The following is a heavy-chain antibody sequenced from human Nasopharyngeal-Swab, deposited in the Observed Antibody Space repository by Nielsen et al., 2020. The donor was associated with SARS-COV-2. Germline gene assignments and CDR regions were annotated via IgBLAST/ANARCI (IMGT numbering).Heavy chain of an antibody. V-gene: IGHV3-48*01. D-gene: IGHD3-16*02. CDR3: ARGVWGSYRDYFDY. CDR2: ISSSSSSTI. Sequence: WIRQPPGKGLEWVSYISSSSSSTIYYADSVKGRFTISRDNAKNSLYLQMNSLRAEDTAVYYCARGVWGSYRDYFDYWGQGTLVTVPQ. J-gene: IGHJ4*02.